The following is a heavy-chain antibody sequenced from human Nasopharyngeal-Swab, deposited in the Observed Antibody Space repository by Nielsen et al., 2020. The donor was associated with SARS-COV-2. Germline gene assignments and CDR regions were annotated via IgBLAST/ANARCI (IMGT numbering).Heavy chain of an antibody. CDR2: TYYRSNWYN. D-gene: IGHD4-17*01. Sequence: LRLSCAISGSSVSSISAAWNWILQSPSRVLEWLGRTYYRSNWYNDYAVSVKSRITINPDTSKNQFSLHLNSVTPEDTAVYYCARARGAYGDYYYYYYTDVWGKGTTVTVSS. V-gene: IGHV6-1*01. J-gene: IGHJ6*03. CDR3: ARARGAYGDYYYYYYTDV. CDR1: GSSVSSISAA.